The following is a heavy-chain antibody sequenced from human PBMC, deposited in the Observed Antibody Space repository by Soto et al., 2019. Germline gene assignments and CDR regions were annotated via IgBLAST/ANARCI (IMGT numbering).Heavy chain of an antibody. D-gene: IGHD3-3*01. J-gene: IGHJ6*02. Sequence: SATLSLTCTVSGGSISTYYWSWIRQPPGKGLEWIGYIDYSGSTNYNPSLKSRVTISVDTSKNHFSLKLTSVTAADTAVYYCARDLSYYDFWGGPSGMDVWGQGTTVTVSS. CDR1: GGSISTYY. V-gene: IGHV4-59*01. CDR2: IDYSGST. CDR3: ARDLSYYDFWGGPSGMDV.